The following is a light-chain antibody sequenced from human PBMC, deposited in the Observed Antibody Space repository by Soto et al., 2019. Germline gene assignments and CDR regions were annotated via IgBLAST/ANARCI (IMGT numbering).Light chain of an antibody. V-gene: IGKV3-20*01. J-gene: IGKJ5*01. CDR1: QSVSSSY. CDR2: GAS. CDR3: QQYDSSPIT. Sequence: EIVLTQSPATLSLSPLEIATLSFMASQSVSSSYLAWYQQKPGQAPSLLIYGASRRATGIPDRFSGSGSGTDFTLTISRLEPEDFAVYYCQQYDSSPITFGQGTRLEI.